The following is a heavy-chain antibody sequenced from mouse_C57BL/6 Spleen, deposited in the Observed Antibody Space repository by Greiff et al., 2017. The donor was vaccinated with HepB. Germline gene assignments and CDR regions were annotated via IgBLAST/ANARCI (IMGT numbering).Heavy chain of an antibody. J-gene: IGHJ3*01. D-gene: IGHD1-1*01. Sequence: DVKLQESGPELVKPGASVKISCKASGYSFTGYYMNWVKQSPEKSLEWIGEINPSTGGTTYNQKFKAKATLTVDKSSSTAYMQLKSLTSEDSAVYYCARHGSSAWFAYWGQGTLVTVSA. CDR3: ARHGSSAWFAY. V-gene: IGHV1-42*01. CDR1: GYSFTGYY. CDR2: INPSTGGT.